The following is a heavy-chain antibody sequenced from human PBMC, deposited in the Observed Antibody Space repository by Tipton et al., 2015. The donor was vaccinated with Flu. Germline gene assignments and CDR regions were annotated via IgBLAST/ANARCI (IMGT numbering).Heavy chain of an antibody. CDR1: GFTFDTYW. V-gene: IGHV3-7*01. J-gene: IGHJ4*02. Sequence: SLRLSCAASGFTFDTYWMTWIRQAPGKGLEWVAVIKPDASEAHYLGSVRGRFTISRDNSKNALYLAINSLRTEDTAVYYCAKDGWDTSGWYPFDYWGQGTLVTVSS. CDR3: AKDGWDTSGWYPFDY. D-gene: IGHD6-19*01. CDR2: IKPDASEA.